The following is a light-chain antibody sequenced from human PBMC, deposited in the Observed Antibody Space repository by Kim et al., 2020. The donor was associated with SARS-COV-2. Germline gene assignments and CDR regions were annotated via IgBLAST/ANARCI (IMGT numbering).Light chain of an antibody. CDR1: TSDVGSYNL. Sequence: PGQSITISCTGTTSDVGSYNLVSWYQQHPGKAPKLMIYEVNKRPSGVSNRFSGSKSGNTASLTVSGLQAEDEADYYCCSYTGSGIIFGGGTQLTVL. J-gene: IGLJ2*01. CDR2: EVN. CDR3: CSYTGSGII. V-gene: IGLV2-23*02.